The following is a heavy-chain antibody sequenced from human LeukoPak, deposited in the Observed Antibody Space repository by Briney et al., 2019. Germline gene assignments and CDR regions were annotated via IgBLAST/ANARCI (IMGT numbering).Heavy chain of an antibody. CDR1: GFTFSSYW. CDR2: IKQDGSEK. CDR3: ARGWELGYYYYGMDV. J-gene: IGHJ6*02. V-gene: IGHV3-7*01. Sequence: GGSLRLSCAASGFTFSSYWMSWVRQAPGKGLEWVANIKQDGSEKYYVDSVKGRFTISRDNAKNSLYLQMNSLRAEDTAVYYCARGWELGYYYYGMDVRGQGTTVTVSS. D-gene: IGHD1-26*01.